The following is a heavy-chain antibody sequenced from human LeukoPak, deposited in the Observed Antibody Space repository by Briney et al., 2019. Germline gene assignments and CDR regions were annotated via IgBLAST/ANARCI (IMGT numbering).Heavy chain of an antibody. D-gene: IGHD3-22*01. CDR3: AGDQYYSDSSGYPYDI. CDR1: GFTFSSYA. J-gene: IGHJ3*02. Sequence: GGSLRLSCAASGFTFSSYAMSWVRQAPGKGLEWVSAISGSGGSTYYADSVKGRFTISRDNSKNTLYLQMNSLRAEDAAVYYCAGDQYYSDSSGYPYDIWGQGTMVTVSS. CDR2: ISGSGGST. V-gene: IGHV3-23*01.